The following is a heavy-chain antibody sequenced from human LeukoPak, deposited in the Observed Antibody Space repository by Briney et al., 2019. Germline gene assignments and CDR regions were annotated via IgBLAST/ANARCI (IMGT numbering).Heavy chain of an antibody. V-gene: IGHV4-4*02. J-gene: IGHJ4*02. CDR1: GGSISSSNW. D-gene: IGHD3-16*02. CDR3: AKSFRNMITFGGVIAPDY. Sequence: PSETLSLTCAVSGGSISSSNWWSWVRQPPGKGLEWIGEIYHSGSTNYNPSLKSRVTISVDKSKNQFSLKLSSVTAADTAVYYCAKSFRNMITFGGVIAPDYWGQGTLVTVSS. CDR2: IYHSGST.